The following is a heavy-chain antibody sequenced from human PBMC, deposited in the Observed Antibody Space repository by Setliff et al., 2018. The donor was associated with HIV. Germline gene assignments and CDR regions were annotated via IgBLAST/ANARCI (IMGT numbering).Heavy chain of an antibody. CDR2: VSYSGST. Sequence: SETLSLTCGVSSGSINGYHWSWVRQAPGRGLEWIGYVSYSGSTSYNPSLNSRVTMSVDASRDQFSLKLSSVTAADTAVYYCARTRGRALLSYYFDSWGQGRQVTVSS. V-gene: IGHV4-59*01. CDR1: SGSINGYH. J-gene: IGHJ4*02. CDR3: ARTRGRALLSYYFDS.